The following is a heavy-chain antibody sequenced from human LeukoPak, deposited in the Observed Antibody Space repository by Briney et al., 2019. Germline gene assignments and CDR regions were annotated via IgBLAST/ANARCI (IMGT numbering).Heavy chain of an antibody. V-gene: IGHV3-48*03. D-gene: IGHD6-19*01. CDR3: ALLAVASDFDS. CDR1: GFPFCFYE. J-gene: IGHJ4*02. CDR2: IGSSGTTI. Sequence: RSGGSLRLSCAGSGFPFCFYEMNWHRKAPGKGLKWFSNIGSSGTTIYYEDYVKGRFSISRDNAKGSLYLHMHSLRVEDTDVYYCALLAVASDFDSWGQGALVTVSS.